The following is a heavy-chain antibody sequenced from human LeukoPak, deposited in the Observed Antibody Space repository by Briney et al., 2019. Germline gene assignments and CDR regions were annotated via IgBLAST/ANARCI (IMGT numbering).Heavy chain of an antibody. Sequence: PGGSLRLSCAASGFTFSSYGRHWVRQARGKGLEWVAYIRYDGSNKYYADSVKGRFTISRDNSKNTLYLQMNSLRAEDTAVYYCAKTTVVTSPDGFDYWGQGTLVTVSS. CDR2: IRYDGSNK. D-gene: IGHD4-23*01. CDR3: AKTTVVTSPDGFDY. J-gene: IGHJ4*02. V-gene: IGHV3-30*02. CDR1: GFTFSSYG.